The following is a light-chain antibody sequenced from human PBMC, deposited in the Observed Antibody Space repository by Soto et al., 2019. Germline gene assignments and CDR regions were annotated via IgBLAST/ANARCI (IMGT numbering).Light chain of an antibody. CDR3: SSYTSRSVV. J-gene: IGLJ2*01. V-gene: IGLV2-14*01. CDR2: EVS. CDR1: SSDVGVYNY. Sequence: QSALTQPASVSGSPGQSITISCTGTSSDVGVYNYVSWYQQHPGKAPKLMIYEVSNRPSGVSNRFSGSKSGNTASLTISGLQAEDGADYYCSSYTSRSVVFGGGTKLTVL.